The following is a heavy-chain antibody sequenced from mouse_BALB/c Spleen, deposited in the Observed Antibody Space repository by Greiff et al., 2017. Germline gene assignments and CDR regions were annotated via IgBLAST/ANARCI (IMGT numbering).Heavy chain of an antibody. CDR3: ARDEDYGSSYAWFAY. CDR2: IWGDGST. CDR1: GFSLTGYG. J-gene: IGHJ3*01. V-gene: IGHV2-6-7*01. D-gene: IGHD1-1*01. Sequence: QVQLQQSGPGLVAPSQSLSITCTVSGFSLTGYGVNWVRQPPGKGLEWLGMIWGDGSTDYNSALKSRLSISKDNSKSQVFLKMNSLQTDDTARYYCARDEDYGSSYAWFAYWGQGTLVTVSA.